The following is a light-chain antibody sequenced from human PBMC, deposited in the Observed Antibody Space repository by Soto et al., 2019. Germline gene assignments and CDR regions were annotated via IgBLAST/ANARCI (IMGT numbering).Light chain of an antibody. J-gene: IGLJ2*01. CDR3: QSYDSSLSGHVI. CDR1: SSNIGAGYD. V-gene: IGLV1-40*01. Sequence: QLVLTQPPSVSGAPGQKVTISCTGSSSNIGAGYDVHWYQQLPGTAPKLLIYGNNNRPSGVPDRFSGSKSGASASLAITGLQAEDDADYYCQSYDSSLSGHVIFGGGTKLTVL. CDR2: GNN.